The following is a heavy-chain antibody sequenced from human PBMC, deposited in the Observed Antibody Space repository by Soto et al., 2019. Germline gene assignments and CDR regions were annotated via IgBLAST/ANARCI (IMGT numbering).Heavy chain of an antibody. J-gene: IGHJ4*02. V-gene: IGHV3-30*03. CDR3: TGEVASGY. CDR1: GFTVSTYG. CDR2: ISRDGGTK. D-gene: IGHD2-8*02. Sequence: QVQLVESGGGVVRPGRSLRLSCAVSGFTVSTYGMHWVRQAPGKGLEWVAVISRDGGTKYYADSVKGRFTISRDNSRNTLFLEMNSLSGDDMAVYYCTGEVASGYWGQGTLVTVSS.